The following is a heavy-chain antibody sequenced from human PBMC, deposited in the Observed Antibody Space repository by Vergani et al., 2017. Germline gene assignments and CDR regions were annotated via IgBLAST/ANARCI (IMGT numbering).Heavy chain of an antibody. CDR2: IKQDGSEK. CDR1: GYSFTSYW. CDR3: ARSPLLGADSLTGNVDY. D-gene: IGHD3-9*01. V-gene: IGHV3-7*03. J-gene: IGHJ4*02. Sequence: EVQLVQSGAEVQKPGESLRISCKGSGYSFTSYWMSWVRQAPGKGLEWVANIKQDGSEKYYVDSVKGRFTISRDNAKNSLYLQMNSLRAEDTAVYYCARSPLLGADSLTGNVDYWGQGTLVTVSS.